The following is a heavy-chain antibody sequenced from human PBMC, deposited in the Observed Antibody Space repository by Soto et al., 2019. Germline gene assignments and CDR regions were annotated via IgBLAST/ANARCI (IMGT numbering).Heavy chain of an antibody. Sequence: QVQLVESGGGLVKPGGSLRLSCAASGFSFSDYYMSWILQAPGKGLEWVSYISGSGSTIYYADSVKGRFTISRDNAKNSMFLQMNRLRVEDTAVYYCATEGSGYDYYFDYWGQGTLVTVSS. CDR1: GFSFSDYY. J-gene: IGHJ4*02. V-gene: IGHV3-11*01. D-gene: IGHD5-12*01. CDR3: ATEGSGYDYYFDY. CDR2: ISGSGSTI.